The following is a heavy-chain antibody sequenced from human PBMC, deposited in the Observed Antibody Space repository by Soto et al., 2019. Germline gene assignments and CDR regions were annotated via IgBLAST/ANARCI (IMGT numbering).Heavy chain of an antibody. D-gene: IGHD3-9*01. CDR1: GFTFSSYS. Sequence: EVQLVESGGGLVQPGGSLRLSCAASGFTFSSYSMNWVRQAPGKGLEWVSYISSSSSTIYYADSVKGRFTISRDNAKNSLYLQMNSLRAEETAVYYCASNDIGILLDGAFDIWGQGTMVTVSS. CDR3: ASNDIGILLDGAFDI. CDR2: ISSSSSTI. J-gene: IGHJ3*02. V-gene: IGHV3-48*01.